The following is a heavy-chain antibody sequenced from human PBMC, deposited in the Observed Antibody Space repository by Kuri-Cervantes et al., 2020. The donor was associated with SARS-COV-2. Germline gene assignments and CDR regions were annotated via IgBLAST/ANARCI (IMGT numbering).Heavy chain of an antibody. Sequence: GESLKISCAASGFTFSSYAMSWVRQAPGKGLEWVSAISGSGGSTYYADSVKGRFTISRDNSKNTLYLQMNSLRAEDTAVYYCAKTYYDFWSGYPGDYWGQGTLVIVSS. CDR1: GFTFSSYA. CDR3: AKTYYDFWSGYPGDY. D-gene: IGHD3-3*01. V-gene: IGHV3-23*01. CDR2: ISGSGGST. J-gene: IGHJ4*02.